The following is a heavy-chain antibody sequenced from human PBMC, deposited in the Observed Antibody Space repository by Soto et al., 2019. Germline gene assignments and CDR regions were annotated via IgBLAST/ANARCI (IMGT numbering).Heavy chain of an antibody. CDR2: IYWDDDK. J-gene: IGHJ4*02. CDR1: GFSLSTSAVG. D-gene: IGHD2-21*01. CDR3: AHLMVAGLTYYFDY. Sequence: QITLKESGPPLVKPTQTLTLTCTFSGFSLSTSAVGVGWIRQPPGKALEWLAFIYWDDDKRYSPSLKSSLTITKNTSTNQVVLAMTNMDPVDTATYYCAHLMVAGLTYYFDYWGQGTLVTVSS. V-gene: IGHV2-5*02.